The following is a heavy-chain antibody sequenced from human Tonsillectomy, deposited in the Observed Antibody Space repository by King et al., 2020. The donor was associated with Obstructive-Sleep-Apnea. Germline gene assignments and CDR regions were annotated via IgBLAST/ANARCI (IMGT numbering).Heavy chain of an antibody. J-gene: IGHJ4*02. CDR1: GGSIGSGGFY. D-gene: IGHD3-10*02. CDR3: ARDHDRERGIFDY. CDR2: IYTGETS. V-gene: IGHV4-31*03. Sequence: VQLQESGPGLVTPSQTLSLTCTVSGGSIGSGGFYWSWIRQLPGRDLEWIGYIYTGETSYYNPSLESRVTISADTSKDQFSLKLTSVTAADTAVYYCARDHDRERGIFDYWGQGTLVTVSS.